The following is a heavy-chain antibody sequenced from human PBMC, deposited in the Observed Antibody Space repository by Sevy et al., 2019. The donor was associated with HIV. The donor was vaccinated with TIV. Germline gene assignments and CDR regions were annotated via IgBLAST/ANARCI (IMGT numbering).Heavy chain of an antibody. D-gene: IGHD6-13*01. CDR2: IKEDGSEK. Sequence: GGSLRLSCAASGFTLSSYWMHWVRQAPGKGLEWVANIKEDGSEKFYVDSVKGRFTISRDNAKNSLYLQMSSLSAEDTAVYYCARDIGEAGTYWCQGTLVTVSS. CDR1: GFTLSSYW. J-gene: IGHJ4*02. V-gene: IGHV3-7*01. CDR3: ARDIGEAGTY.